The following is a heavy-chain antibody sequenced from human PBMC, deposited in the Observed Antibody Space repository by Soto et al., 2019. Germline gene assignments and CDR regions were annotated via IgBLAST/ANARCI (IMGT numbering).Heavy chain of an antibody. J-gene: IGHJ5*02. D-gene: IGHD2-2*01. CDR2: ISGSGGST. V-gene: IGHV3-23*01. Sequence: GGSLRLSCAASGFTFSSYAMSWVRQAPGKGLEWVSAISGSGGSTYYADSVKGRFTISRDNSKNTLYLQMNSLRAEDTAVYYCAKDPIVVVPAAMGNWFDPWGQGTLVTVSS. CDR3: AKDPIVVVPAAMGNWFDP. CDR1: GFTFSSYA.